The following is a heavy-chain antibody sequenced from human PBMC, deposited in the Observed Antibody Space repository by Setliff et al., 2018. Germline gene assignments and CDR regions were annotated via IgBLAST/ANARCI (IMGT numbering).Heavy chain of an antibody. CDR3: ARASRFATIVWKGGYYMDV. CDR2: INTNTGNP. CDR1: GYSFSTYA. Sequence: ASVKVSCKASGYSFSTYAMSWIRQAPGQGLEWMEWINTNTGNPSYAQGFTGRFVCSLDTSVSTAYLQISSLKPEDTAMYYCARASRFATIVWKGGYYMDVWGKGTTVTVSS. D-gene: IGHD3-16*02. V-gene: IGHV7-4-1*02. J-gene: IGHJ6*03.